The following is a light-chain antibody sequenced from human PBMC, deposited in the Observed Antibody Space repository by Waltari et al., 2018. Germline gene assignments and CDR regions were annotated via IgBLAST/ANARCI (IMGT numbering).Light chain of an antibody. V-gene: IGKV3-20*01. J-gene: IGKJ1*01. CDR3: QKYVNLPAT. CDR2: GAS. Sequence: EIVLTQSPGTLSLSPGERAPLSCRASQSVGTYLAWYQQKPGQAPRLLIYGASNRATGIPERVSGSGSGTDFSLTISRLEPEDFALYYCQKYVNLPATFGQGTKVEIK. CDR1: QSVGTY.